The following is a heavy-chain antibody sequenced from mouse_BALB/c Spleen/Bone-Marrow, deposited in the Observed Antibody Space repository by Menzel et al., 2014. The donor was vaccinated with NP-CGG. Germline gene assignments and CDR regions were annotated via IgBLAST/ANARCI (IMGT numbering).Heavy chain of an antibody. D-gene: IGHD2-3*01. V-gene: IGHV4-1*02. CDR3: TRLGYYGGFAY. CDR2: INPDSSTI. Sequence: EVKLVESGGGLVQPGGSLKLSCAASGFDFSRYWMSWVRQAPGKGLEWIGEINPDSSTINYTPSLKDKFIISRDNAKNTLDLQMSKVRSEDTALYYCTRLGYYGGFAYWGQGTLVTVSA. CDR1: GFDFSRYW. J-gene: IGHJ3*01.